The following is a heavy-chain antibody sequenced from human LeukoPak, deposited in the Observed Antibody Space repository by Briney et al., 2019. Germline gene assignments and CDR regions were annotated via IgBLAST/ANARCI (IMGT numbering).Heavy chain of an antibody. CDR1: GGSFSCYY. J-gene: IGHJ4*02. V-gene: IGHV4-34*01. Sequence: SETLSLTCAVYGGSFSCYYWSGIRQPPGKGLEWIGEINHSESTNYNPSLKSRVTISVDTSKNQFSLKLSSVTAADTAVYYCARGPTNYVWGSFRYGVRYYFDYWGQGTLVTVSS. D-gene: IGHD3-16*02. CDR2: INHSEST. CDR3: ARGPTNYVWGSFRYGVRYYFDY.